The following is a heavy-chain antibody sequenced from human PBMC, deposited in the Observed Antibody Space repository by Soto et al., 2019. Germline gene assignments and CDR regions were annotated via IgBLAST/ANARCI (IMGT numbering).Heavy chain of an antibody. CDR1: GFTLSSYS. CDR3: ARMFGISSGPANRGMDD. D-gene: IGHD3-16*01. CDR2: ISSDGTEK. J-gene: IGHJ6*02. Sequence: QVQLVESGGGVAQPGRSLRLFCAASGFTLSSYSLHWVRQSPGKGLEWVAAISSDGTEKHYADSVNVRFTISRDNSKTTLTLQLNSLRTADTAVYYCARMFGISSGPANRGMDDWGQGTTVTVSS. V-gene: IGHV3-30-3*01.